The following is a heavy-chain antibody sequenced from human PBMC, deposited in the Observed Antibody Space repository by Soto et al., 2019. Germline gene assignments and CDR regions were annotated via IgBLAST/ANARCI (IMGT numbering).Heavy chain of an antibody. D-gene: IGHD1-7*01. CDR3: ARDRNNWNYDY. J-gene: IGHJ4*02. Sequence: SDTLSLTCTVFGCSIPCYYWVCIRQPPWKELECIWFIYYSGSTNYNPSLKSRVTISVDTSKNQLSLKLNSVTAADTAVYYCARDRNNWNYDYWGQG. V-gene: IGHV4-59*01. CDR2: IYYSGST. CDR1: GCSIPCYY.